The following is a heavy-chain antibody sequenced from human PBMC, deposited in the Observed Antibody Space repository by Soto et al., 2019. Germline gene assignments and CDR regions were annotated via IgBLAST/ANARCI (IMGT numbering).Heavy chain of an antibody. D-gene: IGHD5-18*01. CDR3: AKGQEYTYGPLDG. CDR1: GFTFDDYA. V-gene: IGHV3-9*01. CDR2: INWNSGII. Sequence: EVQLVESGGDLVQPGRSLRLSCVASGFTFDDYAMHWVRQAPGKGLEWVSSINWNSGIIGYADSVKGRFTISRDSSEKSLYLEMNSLRAEDTAFYYCAKGQEYTYGPLDGWGQGTLVTVSP. J-gene: IGHJ4*02.